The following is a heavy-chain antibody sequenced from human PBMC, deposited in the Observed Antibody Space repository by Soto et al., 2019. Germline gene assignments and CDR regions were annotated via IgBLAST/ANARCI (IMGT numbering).Heavy chain of an antibody. J-gene: IGHJ4*02. V-gene: IGHV3-53*01. CDR3: ARVLAARTSVQAYFEY. CDR1: VFTVSSNY. CDR2: IYSGGST. Sequence: XGSLRLSCAASVFTVSSNYMSCVRHSPGKWLEWVSVIYSGGSTYYADSVKGRFTISRDNSKNTLYLQMNSLRAEDTAVYYCARVLAARTSVQAYFEYWGQGTLVNVSS. D-gene: IGHD6-6*01.